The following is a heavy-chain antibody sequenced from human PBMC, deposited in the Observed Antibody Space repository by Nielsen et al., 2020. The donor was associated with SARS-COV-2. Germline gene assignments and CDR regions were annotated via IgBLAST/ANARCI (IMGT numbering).Heavy chain of an antibody. Sequence: GESLKISCAASGFTFSSYWMSWVRQAPGKGLEWVANIKQDGSEKYYVDSVKGRFTISRDNAKNSLYLQMNSLRAEDTAVYYCVGSGSYYNVGYLQHWGQGTLVTVSS. D-gene: IGHD3-10*01. J-gene: IGHJ1*01. CDR2: IKQDGSEK. CDR1: GFTFSSYW. CDR3: VGSGSYYNVGYLQH. V-gene: IGHV3-7*01.